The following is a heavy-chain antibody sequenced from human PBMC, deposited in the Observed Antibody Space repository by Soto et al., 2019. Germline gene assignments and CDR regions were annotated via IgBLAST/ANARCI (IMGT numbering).Heavy chain of an antibody. D-gene: IGHD2-15*01. V-gene: IGHV3-21*01. CDR1: GFNFNGYT. CDR2: ISSSGYI. J-gene: IGHJ6*02. Sequence: GGSLRLSCAASGFNFNGYTINCVRQAPGKRLEWLSSISSSGYIFSTDSVRGRFTISRDNAKNSVCLQINNLSAEDTAVYFCPRDCSGGSCYPGMDVWGQGTTVTVSS. CDR3: PRDCSGGSCYPGMDV.